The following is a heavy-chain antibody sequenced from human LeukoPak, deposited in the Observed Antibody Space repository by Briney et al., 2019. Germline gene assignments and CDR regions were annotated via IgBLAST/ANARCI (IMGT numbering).Heavy chain of an antibody. V-gene: IGHV3-74*01. CDR2: VNSDGSWT. J-gene: IGHJ4*02. CDR1: GNYW. CDR3: VSFYETN. D-gene: IGHD2-2*01. Sequence: GGSLRLSCAASGNYWMHWVRQAPGKGLVWVSHVNSDGSWTSHADSVKGRFTISKDNAKNTVYLQMNNLRTEDTAVYYCVSFYETNWGRGTLVAVSS.